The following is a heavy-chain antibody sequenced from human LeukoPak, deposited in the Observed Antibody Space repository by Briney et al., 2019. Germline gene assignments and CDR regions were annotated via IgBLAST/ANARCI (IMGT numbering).Heavy chain of an antibody. J-gene: IGHJ4*02. CDR2: ISSGGRDAT. CDR3: ARGVGECSDTSCNPPY. D-gene: IGHD2-2*01. CDR1: GFTFNSYA. Sequence: GGSLRLSCAASGFTFNSYAMVWVRQAPGKGLEWVSGISSGGRDATFYADSVKGRFTISRDDSKNTLYLQMNSLRAEDTAVYYCARGVGECSDTSCNPPYWGQGTLVTVSS. V-gene: IGHV3-23*01.